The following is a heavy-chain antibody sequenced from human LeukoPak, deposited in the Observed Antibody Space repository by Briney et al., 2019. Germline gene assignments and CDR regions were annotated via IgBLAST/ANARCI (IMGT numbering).Heavy chain of an antibody. D-gene: IGHD3-10*01. CDR1: GFTFSSYG. CDR3: AKRNYYGSGGPDAFDI. J-gene: IGHJ3*02. CDR2: IRYDGSNK. V-gene: IGHV3-30*02. Sequence: PGGSLRLSCAAPGFTFSSYGMHWVRQAPGEGLEWVAFIRYDGSNKYYADSVKGRFTISRDNSKNTLYLQMNSLRAEDTAVYYCAKRNYYGSGGPDAFDIWGQGTMVTVSS.